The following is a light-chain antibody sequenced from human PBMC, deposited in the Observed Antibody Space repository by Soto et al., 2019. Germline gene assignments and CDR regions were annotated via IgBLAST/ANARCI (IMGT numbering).Light chain of an antibody. CDR2: DAS. CDR3: QQYAKSPYT. V-gene: IGKV3-11*01. CDR1: QGVSSY. J-gene: IGKJ2*01. Sequence: EFVLTQSPATLSLSPGERATLSFGASQGVSSYLAWYQQKPGQAPRLLIYDASNRATGIPARFSGTGSGTDFTLTINNLEPEDFAVYFCQQYAKSPYTFGQGTKVDIK.